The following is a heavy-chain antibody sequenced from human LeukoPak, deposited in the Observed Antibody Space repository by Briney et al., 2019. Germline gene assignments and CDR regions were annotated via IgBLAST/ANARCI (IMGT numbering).Heavy chain of an antibody. J-gene: IGHJ4*02. Sequence: SVKVSCKASGGTFSSYAISWVRQAPGQGLEWMGGMIPIFGTANYAQKFRGRVTITADESTGTAYMELSSLRSEDTAVYYCATGTPHYYDSSGYFLSGFDYWGQGTLVTVSS. D-gene: IGHD3-22*01. CDR1: GGTFSSYA. CDR3: ATGTPHYYDSSGYFLSGFDY. V-gene: IGHV1-69*01. CDR2: MIPIFGTA.